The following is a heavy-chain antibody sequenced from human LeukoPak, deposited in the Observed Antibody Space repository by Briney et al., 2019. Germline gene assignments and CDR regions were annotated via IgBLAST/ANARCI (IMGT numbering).Heavy chain of an antibody. Sequence: SETLSLTCAVFGGSFSGYYWSWIRQPPGKGLEWIGEINHSGSTNYSPSLKSRVTISVDTSKNQFSLRLSSVTAADTAVYYCARVLNPWFGEFAFDYWGQGTLVTVSS. D-gene: IGHD3-10*01. J-gene: IGHJ4*02. CDR3: ARVLNPWFGEFAFDY. CDR1: GGSFSGYY. V-gene: IGHV4-34*01. CDR2: INHSGST.